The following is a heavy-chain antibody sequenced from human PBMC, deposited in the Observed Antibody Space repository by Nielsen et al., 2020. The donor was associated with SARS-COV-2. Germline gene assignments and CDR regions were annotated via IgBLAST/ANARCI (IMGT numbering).Heavy chain of an antibody. D-gene: IGHD3/OR15-3a*01. CDR1: GFTFSSYW. Sequence: GVLKISCAASGFTFSSYWMSWVRQAPGKGLEWVANIKQDGSEKYYVDSVKGRFTISRDNAKNSLYLQMNSLRAEDTAVYYCARDLDTDWRLDYYYYYGMDVWGQGTTVTVSS. J-gene: IGHJ6*02. CDR3: ARDLDTDWRLDYYYYYGMDV. CDR2: IKQDGSEK. V-gene: IGHV3-7*05.